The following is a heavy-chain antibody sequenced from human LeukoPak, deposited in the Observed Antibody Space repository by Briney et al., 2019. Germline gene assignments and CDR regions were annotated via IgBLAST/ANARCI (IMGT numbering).Heavy chain of an antibody. CDR3: ARRAHYFDY. Sequence: SETLSLTCAVYGGSFSGYYWSWTRQPPGKGLEWIGEINHSGSTNYNPSLKSRVTISVDTSKNQFSLKLSSVTAADTAVYYCARRAHYFDYWGQGTLVTVSS. CDR2: INHSGST. V-gene: IGHV4-34*01. CDR1: GGSFSGYY. J-gene: IGHJ4*02.